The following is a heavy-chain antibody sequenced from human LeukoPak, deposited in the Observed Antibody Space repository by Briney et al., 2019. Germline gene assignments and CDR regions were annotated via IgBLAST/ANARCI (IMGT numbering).Heavy chain of an antibody. CDR1: GFTFDDYA. CDR3: AREISTVTTFVHY. D-gene: IGHD4-17*01. Sequence: GGSLRLSCAASGFTFDDYAMHWVRQAPGKGLEWVSGISWNSGSIGYADSVKGRFTISRDNSKNTLYLQMNSLRAEDTAVYYCAREISTVTTFVHYWGQGTLVTVSS. CDR2: ISWNSGSI. V-gene: IGHV3-9*01. J-gene: IGHJ4*02.